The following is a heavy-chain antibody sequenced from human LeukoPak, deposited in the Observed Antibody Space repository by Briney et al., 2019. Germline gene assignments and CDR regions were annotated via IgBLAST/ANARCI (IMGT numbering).Heavy chain of an antibody. J-gene: IGHJ5*02. CDR3: ARAHRVVVAANRFDP. CDR1: GYTFTSHG. CDR2: ISAYNGNT. Sequence: GASVKVSCKASGYTFTSHGISWVRQAPGQGLEWMGWISAYNGNTNYAQKLQGRVTMTTDTSTSTAYMELRSLRSDDTAVYYCARAHRVVVAANRFDPWGQGTLVTVSS. V-gene: IGHV1-18*01. D-gene: IGHD2-15*01.